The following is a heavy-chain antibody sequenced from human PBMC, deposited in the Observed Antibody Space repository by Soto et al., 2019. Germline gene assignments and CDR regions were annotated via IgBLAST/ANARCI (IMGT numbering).Heavy chain of an antibody. CDR2: IYYSGST. CDR1: GGSISSSSYY. Sequence: SETLSLTCTVSGGSISSSSYYWGWIRQPPGKGLEWIGSIYYSGSTYYNPSLKSRVTLSVDTSKNQFSLKLSSVTAAETAVYYCARPIGYCSGGSCSIEEEVESSSAFDIWGQGTMVTVSS. CDR3: ARPIGYCSGGSCSIEEEVESSSAFDI. D-gene: IGHD2-15*01. V-gene: IGHV4-39*01. J-gene: IGHJ3*02.